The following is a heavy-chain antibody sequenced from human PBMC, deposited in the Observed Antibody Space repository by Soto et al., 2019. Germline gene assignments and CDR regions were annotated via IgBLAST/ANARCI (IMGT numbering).Heavy chain of an antibody. Sequence: GESVKISCKGSGYSFTIYCISWVRQMPGKGLEWMGRIDPSDSYSNYSPSFQGHVTISADKSISTAYLQWSSLKASDTAMYYCARHQREYYYYGMDVWGQGTTVTVSS. CDR3: ARHQREYYYYGMDV. V-gene: IGHV5-10-1*01. J-gene: IGHJ6*02. CDR1: GYSFTIYC. CDR2: IDPSDSYS.